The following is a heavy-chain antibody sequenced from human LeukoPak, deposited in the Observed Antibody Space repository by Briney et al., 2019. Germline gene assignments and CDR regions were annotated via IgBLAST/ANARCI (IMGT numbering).Heavy chain of an antibody. CDR3: ARDGLNYYLWNWFDP. Sequence: GGSLRLSCAASGFTFSSYAMHWVRQAPGKGLEWVAVISYDGGNKYYADSVKGRFTISRDNSKNTLYLQMNSLRAEDTAVYYCARDGLNYYLWNWFDPWGQGTLVTVSS. V-gene: IGHV3-30*04. J-gene: IGHJ5*02. CDR2: ISYDGGNK. D-gene: IGHD3-22*01. CDR1: GFTFSSYA.